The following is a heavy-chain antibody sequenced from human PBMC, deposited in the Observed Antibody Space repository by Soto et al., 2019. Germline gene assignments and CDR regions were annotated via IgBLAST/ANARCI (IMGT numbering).Heavy chain of an antibody. Sequence: QVQLVQSGAEVKKPGASVKVSCKASGYTFTSYDINWVRQATGQGFEWMGWMKPNRGNTGYAQKFQGRVTRTRNTSITTAYMELSSVKSEDTAVYSCARSPQNGGFDYWGLGTLVTVAT. CDR1: GYTFTSYD. D-gene: IGHD7-27*01. V-gene: IGHV1-8*01. CDR2: MKPNRGNT. CDR3: ARSPQNGGFDY. J-gene: IGHJ4*02.